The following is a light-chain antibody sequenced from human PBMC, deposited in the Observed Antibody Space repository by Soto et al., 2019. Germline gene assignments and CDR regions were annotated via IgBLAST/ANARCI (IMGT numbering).Light chain of an antibody. CDR3: QQTDSFPIT. J-gene: IGKJ5*01. CDR2: TAS. Sequence: DIQMTQSPSTLSASVGDRVTITCRSSQDIITWLAWYRQKLGKAPNLLIYTASNLQSGVPSRFSGSGSGTHFTLTISSLQPEDFGTYYCQQTDSFPITFGQGTRLEIK. CDR1: QDIITW. V-gene: IGKV1-12*01.